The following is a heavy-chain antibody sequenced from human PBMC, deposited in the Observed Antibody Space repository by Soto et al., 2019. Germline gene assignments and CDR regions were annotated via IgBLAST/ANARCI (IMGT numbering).Heavy chain of an antibody. D-gene: IGHD3-16*01. J-gene: IGHJ3*02. CDR2: IRDDGSNK. Sequence: GESLKISCAASGFTFSTYGMHWVRQAPGKGLEWVAAIRDDGSNKYYADSVKGRFTISRDNSKNTVYLQMNSLRAEDTAVYYCARDDYGGGIPFDIWGQGTMVTVSS. CDR1: GFTFSTYG. V-gene: IGHV3-33*01. CDR3: ARDDYGGGIPFDI.